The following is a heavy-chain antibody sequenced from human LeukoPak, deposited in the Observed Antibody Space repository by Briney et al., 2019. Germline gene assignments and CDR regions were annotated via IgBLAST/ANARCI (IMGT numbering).Heavy chain of an antibody. V-gene: IGHV1-2*02. CDR1: GYTFTGYY. J-gene: IGHJ4*02. D-gene: IGHD6-13*01. Sequence: GASVKVSCKTSGYTFTGYYIHWVRLAPGRGLEWMGWMNTKSGGTIYAQDFQGRFTMTRDTSISTAYMELSRLRSDDTAVYYCARVIAAAEQTDYWGQGTLVTVSS. CDR2: MNTKSGGT. CDR3: ARVIAAAEQTDY.